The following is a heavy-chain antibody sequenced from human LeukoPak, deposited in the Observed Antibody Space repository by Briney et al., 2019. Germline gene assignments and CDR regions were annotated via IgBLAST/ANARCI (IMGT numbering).Heavy chain of an antibody. CDR2: INHSGST. V-gene: IGHV4-34*01. Sequence: PSETLSLTCAVYGGSFSGYYWSWIRQPPGKGLEWIGEINHSGSTNYNPSLKSRVTISVDTSKDQFSLKLSSVTAADTAVYYCARQFVRHPGLMVRGVIKNSPIDYWGQGTLVTVSS. J-gene: IGHJ4*02. CDR3: ARQFVRHPGLMVRGVIKNSPIDY. D-gene: IGHD3-10*01. CDR1: GGSFSGYY.